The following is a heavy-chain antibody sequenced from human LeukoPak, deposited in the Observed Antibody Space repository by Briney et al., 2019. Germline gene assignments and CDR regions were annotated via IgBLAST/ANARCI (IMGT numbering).Heavy chain of an antibody. V-gene: IGHV1-18*01. D-gene: IGHD3-22*01. Sequence: ASVKVSCKASGYTFTSYGISWVRQAPGQGLEWMGWISAYNGNTNYAQKLQGRVTMTTDTSTSTAYMDLRSLRSDDTGVYYCARDLLTKEYYFDSSGNPYWGQGTLVTVSS. CDR1: GYTFTSYG. J-gene: IGHJ4*02. CDR3: ARDLLTKEYYFDSSGNPY. CDR2: ISAYNGNT.